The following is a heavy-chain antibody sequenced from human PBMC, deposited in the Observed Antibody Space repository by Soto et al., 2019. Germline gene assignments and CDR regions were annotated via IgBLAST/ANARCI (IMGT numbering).Heavy chain of an antibody. D-gene: IGHD6-19*01. CDR3: ARAVAPYYYYGMDV. CDR1: GCSISRYY. CDR2: IYYSGST. Sequence: PSETLSLTCTVSGCSISRYYCSWIRQPPGKGLEWIGYIYYSGSTNYNPSLKSRVTISVDTSKNQFSLKLSSVTAADTAVYYCARAVAPYYYYGMDVWGQGTTVTVSS. V-gene: IGHV4-59*01. J-gene: IGHJ6*02.